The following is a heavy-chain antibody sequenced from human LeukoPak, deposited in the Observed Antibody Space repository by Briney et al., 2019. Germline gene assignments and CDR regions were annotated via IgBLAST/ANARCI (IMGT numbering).Heavy chain of an antibody. V-gene: IGHV1-18*01. CDR3: ARGSSGWYIGWFDP. D-gene: IGHD6-19*01. CDR1: GYTFTSYG. J-gene: IGHJ5*02. Sequence: ASVKVSFKASGYTFTSYGISWVRQAPGQGFEWMGWISAYNGNTNYAQKLQGRVTMTTDTSTSTAYMELRSLRSDDTAVYYCARGSSGWYIGWFDPWGQGTLVTVSS. CDR2: ISAYNGNT.